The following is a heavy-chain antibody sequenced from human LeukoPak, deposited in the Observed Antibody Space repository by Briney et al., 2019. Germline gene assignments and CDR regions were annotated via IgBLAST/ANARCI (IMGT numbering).Heavy chain of an antibody. CDR1: GGSFSGYY. D-gene: IGHD3-9*01. V-gene: IGHV4-34*01. CDR3: ARAGRVRYFDWLLSPYYFDY. Sequence: PSETLSLTCAVYGGSFSGYYWSWIRQPPGKGLEWIGEINHSGSTNYNPSLKSRVTISVDTSKNQFSLKLSSVTAADTAVYYCARAGRVRYFDWLLSPYYFDYWGQGTLVTVSS. J-gene: IGHJ4*02. CDR2: INHSGST.